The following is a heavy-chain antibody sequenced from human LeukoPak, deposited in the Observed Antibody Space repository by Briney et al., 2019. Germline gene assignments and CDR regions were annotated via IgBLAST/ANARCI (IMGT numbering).Heavy chain of an antibody. CDR2: ICLSGKT. CDR3: ARDTSLTYSFDI. J-gene: IGHJ3*02. V-gene: IGHV4-4*07. D-gene: IGHD1-26*01. CDR1: GGHLNSYF. Sequence: SDTLSHICSVSGGHLNSYFWIWIRQPAAKALEWIGWICLSGKTNYSPSLRSRVTMSVDTSKNQFSLKVTSVTAADTAVYYCARDTSLTYSFDIWGQGTMVTVSS.